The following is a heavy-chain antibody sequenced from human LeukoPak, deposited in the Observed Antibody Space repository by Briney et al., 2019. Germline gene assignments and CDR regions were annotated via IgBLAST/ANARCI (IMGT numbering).Heavy chain of an antibody. CDR3: AKDPNWEQPPDYFDY. CDR1: GFTLSSYA. V-gene: IGHV3-23*01. J-gene: IGHJ4*02. Sequence: PGGSLRLSCAASGFTLSSYAMSWVRQAPGKGLEWVSAISGSGGSTYYADSVKGRFTISRDNSKNTLYLQMNSLRAEDTAVYYCAKDPNWEQPPDYFDYWGRGTLVTVSS. CDR2: ISGSGGST. D-gene: IGHD1-26*01.